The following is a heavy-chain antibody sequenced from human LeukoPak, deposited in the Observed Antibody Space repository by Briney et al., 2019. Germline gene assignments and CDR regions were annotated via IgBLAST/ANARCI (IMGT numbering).Heavy chain of an antibody. Sequence: SVKVSCKASGGTFSSYAISWVRQAPGQGLEWMGRIIPILGIANYAQKFQGRVTITADKSTSTAYMELSSLRSEDTAVYYCARAEMATIEDYFDYWGQGTLVIVSS. CDR3: ARAEMATIEDYFDY. D-gene: IGHD5-24*01. J-gene: IGHJ4*02. CDR1: GGTFSSYA. CDR2: IIPILGIA. V-gene: IGHV1-69*04.